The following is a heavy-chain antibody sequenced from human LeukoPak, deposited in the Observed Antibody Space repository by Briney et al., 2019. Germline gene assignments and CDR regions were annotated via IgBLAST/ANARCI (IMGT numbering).Heavy chain of an antibody. CDR1: GGTISSYY. V-gene: IGHV4-59*08. Sequence: PSETLSLTCTVSGGTISSYYWSWIRQPPGKGLEWIGYIYYSGSSNYNPSLKSRVTISVDTSKNQFSLKLSSVTAADTAVYYCAANYYDSSGYYPNWFDPWGQGTLVTVSS. J-gene: IGHJ5*02. CDR2: IYYSGSS. D-gene: IGHD3-22*01. CDR3: AANYYDSSGYYPNWFDP.